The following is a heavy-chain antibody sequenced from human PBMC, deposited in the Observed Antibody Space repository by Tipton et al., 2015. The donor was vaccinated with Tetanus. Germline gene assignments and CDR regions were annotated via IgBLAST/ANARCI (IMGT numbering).Heavy chain of an antibody. CDR1: GGSISSSSYY. J-gene: IGHJ4*02. Sequence: TLSLTCTVSGGSISSSSYYWGWIRQPPGKGLEWIGSIYYSGSTYYNPSLKSRVTISVDTSKNQFSLKLSSVTAADTAVYYCARSVRHDILTGYYQAPDYFDYWGQGTLVTVSS. V-gene: IGHV4-39*01. CDR2: IYYSGST. D-gene: IGHD3-9*01. CDR3: ARSVRHDILTGYYQAPDYFDY.